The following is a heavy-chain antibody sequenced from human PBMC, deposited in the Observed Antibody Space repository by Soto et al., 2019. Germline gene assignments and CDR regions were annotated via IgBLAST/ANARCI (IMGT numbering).Heavy chain of an antibody. Sequence: ASVKVSCKASGYTFTRYYMHWALQAPGQGLEWMGIINPSGGSTSYAQKFQGRVTMTRDISRNTVFLQMDSLRAEDTAVYYCAKDRQYPRDYFHYWGQGTLVTVSS. CDR3: AKDRQYPRDYFHY. J-gene: IGHJ4*02. CDR2: INPSGGST. D-gene: IGHD4-4*01. CDR1: GYTFTRYY. V-gene: IGHV1-46*01.